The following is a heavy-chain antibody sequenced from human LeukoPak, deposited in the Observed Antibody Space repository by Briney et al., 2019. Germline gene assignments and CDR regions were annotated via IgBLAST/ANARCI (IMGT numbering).Heavy chain of an antibody. Sequence: ASVKVSCKASGYTFIGYYMHWVRQAPGQGLEWMGRINPNSGGTNYAQKFQGRVTMTRDTSISTAYMELSRLRSDDTAVYYCALGEDVIVVVVAAKEDAFDIWGQGTMVTVSS. CDR1: GYTFIGYY. V-gene: IGHV1-2*06. J-gene: IGHJ3*02. CDR2: INPNSGGT. CDR3: ALGEDVIVVVVAAKEDAFDI. D-gene: IGHD2-15*01.